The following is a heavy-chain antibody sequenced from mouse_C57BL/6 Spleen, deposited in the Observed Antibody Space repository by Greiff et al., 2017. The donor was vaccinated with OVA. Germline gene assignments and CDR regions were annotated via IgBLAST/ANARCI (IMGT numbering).Heavy chain of an antibody. CDR2: INPNNGGT. V-gene: IGHV1-26*01. CDR3: ASYYGSSYGFAY. J-gene: IGHJ3*01. Sequence: EVQLQQSGPELVKPGASVKISCKASGYTFTDYYMNWVKQSHGKSLEWIGDINPNNGGTSYNQKFKGKATLTVDKSSSTAYMELRSLTSEDSAVYYWASYYGSSYGFAYWGQGTLVTVSA. CDR1: GYTFTDYY. D-gene: IGHD1-1*01.